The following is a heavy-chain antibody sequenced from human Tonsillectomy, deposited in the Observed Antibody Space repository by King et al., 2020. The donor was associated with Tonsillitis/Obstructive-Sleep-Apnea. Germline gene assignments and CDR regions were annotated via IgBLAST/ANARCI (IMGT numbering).Heavy chain of an antibody. J-gene: IGHJ6*03. Sequence: QLVQSGAEVKKPGSSVRVSCKPSGGTFNTYPIIWVRQAPGQGLEWMGGIIPVFGTPNYAQKFHGRVTITADESTSTAYMELSSLRSEDTAVYYCARGSRTRDYYYYYYMEVWGKGTTVTVSS. CDR3: ARGSRTRDYYYYYYMEV. CDR1: GGTFNTYP. D-gene: IGHD2-2*01. CDR2: IIPVFGTP. V-gene: IGHV1-69*12.